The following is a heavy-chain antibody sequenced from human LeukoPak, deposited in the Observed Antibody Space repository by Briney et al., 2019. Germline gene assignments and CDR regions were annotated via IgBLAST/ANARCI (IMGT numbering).Heavy chain of an antibody. V-gene: IGHV4-30-4*01. Sequence: SETLSLTCTVSGGSISSGDYYWSWIRQPPGKGLEWIGYIYYSGSTYYNPSLKSRVTISVDTSKNQFSLKLSSVTAADTAVYYCARGVPCYYDSSGYPTWAFDICGQATMVTVYS. CDR2: IYYSGST. D-gene: IGHD3-22*01. CDR3: ARGVPCYYDSSGYPTWAFDI. CDR1: GGSISSGDYY. J-gene: IGHJ3*02.